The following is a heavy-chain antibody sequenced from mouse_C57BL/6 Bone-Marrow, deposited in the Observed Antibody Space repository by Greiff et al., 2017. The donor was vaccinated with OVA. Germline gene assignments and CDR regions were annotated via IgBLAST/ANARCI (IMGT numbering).Heavy chain of an antibody. D-gene: IGHD1-1*01. CDR3: ARGDYSSPYAMDY. CDR1: GFTFSSYG. J-gene: IGHJ4*01. Sequence: EVQLVESGGDLVKPGGSLKLSCAASGFTFSSYGMSWVRQTPDKRLEWVATISSGGSYTYYPDSVKGRFTISRDNAKNTLYLQMSSLKSEDTAMYDCARGDYSSPYAMDYWGQGTSVTVSS. CDR2: ISSGGSYT. V-gene: IGHV5-6*01.